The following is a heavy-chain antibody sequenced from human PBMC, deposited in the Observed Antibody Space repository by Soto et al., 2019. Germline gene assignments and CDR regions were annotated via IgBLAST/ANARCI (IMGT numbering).Heavy chain of an antibody. CDR2: ISWDGEK. D-gene: IGHD3-9*01. Sequence: QITLKESGPTLVKPTQTLTLTCTFSGFSLNTRGVGVGWIRQPPGKALEWLALISWDGEKRNSPSLKSRLTISKDTSENQVVLTMAIMDPVNTATYYCAHRRAGLLTGHYYFDYWGQGTLVTVSS. J-gene: IGHJ4*02. CDR1: GFSLNTRGVG. V-gene: IGHV2-5*02. CDR3: AHRRAGLLTGHYYFDY.